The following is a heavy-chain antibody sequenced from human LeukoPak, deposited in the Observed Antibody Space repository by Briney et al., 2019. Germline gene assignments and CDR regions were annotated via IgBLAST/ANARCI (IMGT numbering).Heavy chain of an antibody. CDR1: GFTFDDYA. CDR3: AKDLSSAITSALVLDV. V-gene: IGHV3-9*01. Sequence: SLRLSCTVSGFTFDDYAMHWVRHTPGKGLEWVAGITWNRDNIGYGDSVKGRFTISRDNVKNVLYSQMNSLRPEDTALYYCAKDLSSAITSALVLDVWGQGTTV. D-gene: IGHD3-22*01. CDR2: ITWNRDNI. J-gene: IGHJ6*02.